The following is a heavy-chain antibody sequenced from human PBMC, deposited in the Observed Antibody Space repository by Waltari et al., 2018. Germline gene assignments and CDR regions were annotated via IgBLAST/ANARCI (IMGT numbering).Heavy chain of an antibody. CDR2: IRTRTDGGAA. J-gene: IGHJ4*02. Sequence: EVHLVESGGGLVEPGGSLRLSCAASGFSFSNAWMSWVRQAPGKGLEWVAYIRTRTDGGAADYAAPVQGRFAISRDESQNTLYLQMNSLLTEDTAIYYCISPMRGELARDYWGQGTLVTVSS. D-gene: IGHD1-7*01. CDR3: ISPMRGELARDY. CDR1: GFSFSNAW. V-gene: IGHV3-15*01.